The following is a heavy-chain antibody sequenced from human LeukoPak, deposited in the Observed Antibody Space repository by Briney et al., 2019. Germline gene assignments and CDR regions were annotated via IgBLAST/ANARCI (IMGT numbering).Heavy chain of an antibody. CDR2: ISGSGGSI. V-gene: IGHV3-23*01. J-gene: IGHJ6*02. D-gene: IGHD1-7*01. CDR1: GFTFSSYA. CDR3: ARDPTTKYGMDV. Sequence: GASLRLSCAASGFTFSSYAMSWVRQAPGKGLEWVSAISGSGGSIYYADSVKGRFTISRDNSKDTLYLQMNSLRAEDTAVYYCARDPTTKYGMDVWGQGTTVTVSS.